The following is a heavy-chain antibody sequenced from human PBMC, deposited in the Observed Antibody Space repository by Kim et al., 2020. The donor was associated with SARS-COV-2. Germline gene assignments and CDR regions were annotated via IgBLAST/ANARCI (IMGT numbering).Heavy chain of an antibody. CDR1: GDSISDKE. J-gene: IGHJ4*02. D-gene: IGHD2-8*01. Sequence: SETLSLTCSVSGDSISDKEWSWIRQPAGKGLEWIGRITKIGGTAYNPSLQSRVTMSVDMSKTQFSLRLSFVTAADTAVYYCVKQAFGVPAVWGQGILVTVSS. V-gene: IGHV4-4*07. CDR2: ITKIGGT. CDR3: VKQAFGVPAV.